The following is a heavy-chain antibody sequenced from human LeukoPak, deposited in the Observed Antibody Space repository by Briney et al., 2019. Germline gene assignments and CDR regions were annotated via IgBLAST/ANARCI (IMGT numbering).Heavy chain of an antibody. J-gene: IGHJ4*02. Sequence: GGSLRLSCAASGFTFSSYWMHWVRQAPGKGLVWVSRINSDGSSTSYADSVKGRFTISRDNAKNTLYLHMNSLRAEDTAVYYCVRAMIVVVIHDWGQGTLVTVSS. CDR3: VRAMIVVVIHD. V-gene: IGHV3-74*01. D-gene: IGHD3-22*01. CDR1: GFTFSSYW. CDR2: INSDGSST.